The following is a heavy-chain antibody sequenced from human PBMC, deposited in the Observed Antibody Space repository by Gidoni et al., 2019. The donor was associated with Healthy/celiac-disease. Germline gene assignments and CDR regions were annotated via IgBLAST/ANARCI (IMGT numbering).Heavy chain of an antibody. CDR1: GFTFSSYA. D-gene: IGHD2-2*01. CDR3: AKDAKVVPAAPYYYYYYYMDV. V-gene: IGHV3-23*01. CDR2: ISGSGGST. J-gene: IGHJ6*03. Sequence: EVQLLESGGGLVQPGGSLRLSCAASGFTFSSYAMSWVRQAPGKGLEWVSAISGSGGSTYYADSVKGRFTISRDNSKNTLYLQMNSLRAEDTAVYYCAKDAKVVPAAPYYYYYYYMDVWGKGTTVTVSS.